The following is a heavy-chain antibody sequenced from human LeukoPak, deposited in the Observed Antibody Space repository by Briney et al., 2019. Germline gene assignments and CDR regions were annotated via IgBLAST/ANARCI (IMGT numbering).Heavy chain of an antibody. V-gene: IGHV4-59*01. D-gene: IGHD6-13*01. CDR2: IYYSGST. CDR1: GGSISTYY. Sequence: SETLSLTCTVSGGSISTYYWSWIRQPPGKGLEWIGYIYYSGSTNYNPSLKSRVTISVDTSKNQFSLYLNSVTAADTDVYYCARESPSSWYGIDFWGQGTLVTVSS. J-gene: IGHJ4*02. CDR3: ARESPSSWYGIDF.